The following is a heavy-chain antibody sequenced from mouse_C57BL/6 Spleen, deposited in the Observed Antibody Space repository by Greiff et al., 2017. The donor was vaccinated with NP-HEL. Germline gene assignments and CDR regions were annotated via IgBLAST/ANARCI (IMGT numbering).Heavy chain of an antibody. CDR3: ARYYDYDRGLAY. D-gene: IGHD2-4*01. CDR2: IDPSDSYT. Sequence: QVQLQQPGAELVMPGASVKLSCKASGYTFTSYWMHWVKQRPGQGLEWIGEIDPSDSYTNYNQKFKGKSTLTVDKSYSTAYMQLSSLTSEDSAVYYCARYYDYDRGLAYWGQGTLVTVSA. CDR1: GYTFTSYW. V-gene: IGHV1-69*01. J-gene: IGHJ3*01.